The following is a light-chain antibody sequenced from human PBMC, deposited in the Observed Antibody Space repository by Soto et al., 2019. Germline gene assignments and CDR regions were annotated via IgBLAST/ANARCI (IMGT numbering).Light chain of an antibody. CDR3: QHYDSSPPYT. V-gene: IGKV3-20*01. J-gene: IGKJ2*01. CDR2: AAS. CDR1: RSFASSY. Sequence: EIVLTQSPVTLSLSPGERATLSCRASRSFASSYLGWYQQKPGQAPRLLIYAASTRATGIPDRLSGSGSATDLNLTISRLEPEDSAVYYCQHYDSSPPYTFGQGTKLEIK.